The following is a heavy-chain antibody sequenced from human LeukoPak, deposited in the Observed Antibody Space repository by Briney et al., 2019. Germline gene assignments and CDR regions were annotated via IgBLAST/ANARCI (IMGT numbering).Heavy chain of an antibody. CDR2: ISDSGSN. V-gene: IGHV4-59*12. CDR1: GGSTSSYY. CDR3: ARGGDIAAAGRFDY. J-gene: IGHJ4*02. D-gene: IGHD6-13*01. Sequence: SETLSLTCTVSGGSTSSYYWSWIRQPPGKGLEWIGYISDSGSNDYNPSLKSRIVMSVETSKNQFSLKLNSVTAADTAVYYCARGGDIAAAGRFDYWGQGTLVTVSS.